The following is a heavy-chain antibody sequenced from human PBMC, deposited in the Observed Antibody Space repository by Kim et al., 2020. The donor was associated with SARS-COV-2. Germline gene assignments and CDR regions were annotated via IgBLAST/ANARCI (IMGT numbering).Heavy chain of an antibody. Sequence: GGSLRLSCAASGFTFSSYAMSWVRQAPGKGLEWVSAISGSGGSTYYADSVKGRFTISRDNSKNTLYLQMNSLRAEDTAVYYCAKGVDYVWGSYRYTRSVGYWGQGTLVTVSS. CDR2: ISGSGGST. V-gene: IGHV3-23*01. D-gene: IGHD3-16*02. CDR3: AKGVDYVWGSYRYTRSVGY. J-gene: IGHJ4*02. CDR1: GFTFSSYA.